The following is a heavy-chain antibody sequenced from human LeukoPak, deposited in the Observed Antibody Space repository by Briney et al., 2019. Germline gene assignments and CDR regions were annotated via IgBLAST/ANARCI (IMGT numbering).Heavy chain of an antibody. CDR2: MYSTGSN. V-gene: IGHV4-4*07. D-gene: IGHD5-12*01. CDR3: AREPTSGREPTSGRPLDY. CDR1: GGSISGYF. J-gene: IGHJ4*02. Sequence: SETLSLTCTVSGGSISGYFWTWIRQPAGKGLEWIGRMYSTGSNNYNPSLKSRVTMSLDTSKNHFSLNLASVTAADTAVYYCAREPTSGREPTSGRPLDYWGQGTLVTVSS.